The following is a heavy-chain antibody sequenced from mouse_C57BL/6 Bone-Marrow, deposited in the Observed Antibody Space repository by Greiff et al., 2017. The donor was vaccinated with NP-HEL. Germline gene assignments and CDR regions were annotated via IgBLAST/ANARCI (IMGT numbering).Heavy chain of an antibody. D-gene: IGHD1-1*01. Sequence: EVQRVESGGDLVKPGGSLELSCAASGFTFSSYGMSWVATISSGGSYTYYPDSVKGRFTISRDNAKNTLYLQMSSLKSEDTAMYYCARLVTTVVENYAMDYWGQGTSVTVSS. CDR2: ISSGGSYT. CDR1: GFTFSSYG. V-gene: IGHV5-6*01. J-gene: IGHJ4*01. CDR3: ARLVTTVVENYAMDY.